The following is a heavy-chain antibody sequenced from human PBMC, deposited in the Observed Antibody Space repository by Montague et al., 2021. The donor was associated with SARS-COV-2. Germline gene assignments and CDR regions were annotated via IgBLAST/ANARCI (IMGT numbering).Heavy chain of an antibody. V-gene: IGHV4-39*01. Sequence: SETLSLTCTVSGGSIISSSYYWGWLRQPPGTGLEWIGSIYYSGSTYYDPSLKSRVTISVDTSKNQFSLKLSSVAAADTAVYYCSSPTYYYDSSGSDAFDIWGQGTRVTVSS. D-gene: IGHD3-22*01. J-gene: IGHJ3*02. CDR1: GGSIISSSYY. CDR2: IYYSGST. CDR3: SSPTYYYDSSGSDAFDI.